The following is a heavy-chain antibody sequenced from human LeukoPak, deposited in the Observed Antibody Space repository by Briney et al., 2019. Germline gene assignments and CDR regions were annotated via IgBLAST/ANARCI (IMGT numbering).Heavy chain of an antibody. Sequence: GGSLRLSCAASGLTVSSYSMNWVRQAPGKGLEWVSAISGSGGSTYYADSVKGRFTISKDNAKNSLYLQMNSLRAEDTAVYYCARAGGSTVSHSDYWGQGTLVTVSS. D-gene: IGHD4-17*01. CDR3: ARAGGSTVSHSDY. J-gene: IGHJ4*02. V-gene: IGHV3-21*01. CDR2: ISGSGGST. CDR1: GLTVSSYS.